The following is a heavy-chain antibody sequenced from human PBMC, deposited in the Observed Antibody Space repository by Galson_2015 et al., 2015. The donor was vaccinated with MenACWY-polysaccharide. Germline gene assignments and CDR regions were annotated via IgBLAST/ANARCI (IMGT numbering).Heavy chain of an antibody. Sequence: SLRLSCAVSGFTFSSSWMTWVRQAPGQGLEWVANIKADGSVKNYVDSVRGRFTISRDNALNSVYLQVDRLRAEDTAVYYCARNSHYNTLDYWGQGTLVAVSS. CDR3: ARNSHYNTLDY. D-gene: IGHD1-1*01. CDR2: IKADGSVK. J-gene: IGHJ4*02. V-gene: IGHV3-7*01. CDR1: GFTFSSSW.